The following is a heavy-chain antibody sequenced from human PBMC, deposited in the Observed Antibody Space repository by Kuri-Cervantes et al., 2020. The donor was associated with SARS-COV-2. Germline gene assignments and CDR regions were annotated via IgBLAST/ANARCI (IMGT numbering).Heavy chain of an antibody. Sequence: GESLKISCAASGFTFSNAWMSWVRQAPGKGLEWVGRIKSKTDGGTTDYAAPVKGRFTIPRDDSKNTLYLQMNSLKTEDTAVYYCTTAATMVQGVIINFDYWGQGTLVTVSS. CDR3: TTAATMVQGVIINFDY. CDR1: GFTFSNAW. V-gene: IGHV3-15*01. J-gene: IGHJ4*02. CDR2: IKSKTDGGTT. D-gene: IGHD3-10*01.